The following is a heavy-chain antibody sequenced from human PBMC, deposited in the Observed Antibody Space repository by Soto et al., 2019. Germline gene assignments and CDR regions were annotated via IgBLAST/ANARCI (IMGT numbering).Heavy chain of an antibody. D-gene: IGHD1-26*01. V-gene: IGHV3-30-3*01. CDR2: ISYDGSNK. CDR1: GFTFSSYA. Sequence: GGSLRLSCAASGFTFSSYAMHWVRQAPGKGLEWVAVISYDGSNKYYADSVKGRFTISRDNSKNTLYLQMNSLRAEDTAVYYCARDRIVGANRYYGMDVWGQGTTVTVSS. CDR3: ARDRIVGANRYYGMDV. J-gene: IGHJ6*02.